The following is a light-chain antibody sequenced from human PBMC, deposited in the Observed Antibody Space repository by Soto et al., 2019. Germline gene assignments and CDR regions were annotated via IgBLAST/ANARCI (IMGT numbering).Light chain of an antibody. CDR1: QSVSRN. CDR3: QQYLNWLT. J-gene: IGKJ4*01. CDR2: GAS. Sequence: EIVMTQSPATLSVSPGERATRSCRASQSVSRNLVWYPQKPGQAPSLLIYGASTRATGLPARFSGSGSGTEFTLTIISLQSEDFAVYYCQQYLNWLTFGGGTKVEIK. V-gene: IGKV3-15*01.